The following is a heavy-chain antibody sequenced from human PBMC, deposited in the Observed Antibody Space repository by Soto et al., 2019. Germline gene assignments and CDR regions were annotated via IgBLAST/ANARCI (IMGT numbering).Heavy chain of an antibody. J-gene: IGHJ5*02. D-gene: IGHD1-1*01. CDR3: ARELERFSNWFDP. CDR2: IIPIFGTA. Sequence: SVKVSCKASGGTFGSYASRWVRQAPGQGLEWIGGIIPIFGTANYAQKFQGRVTITADESTSTAYMELSSLRFEDTAVYYCARELERFSNWFDPWGQGTLLTVSS. V-gene: IGHV1-69*13. CDR1: GGTFGSYA.